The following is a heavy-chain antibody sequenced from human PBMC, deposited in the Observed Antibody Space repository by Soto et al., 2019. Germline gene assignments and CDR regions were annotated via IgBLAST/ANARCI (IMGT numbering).Heavy chain of an antibody. CDR1: GFTFTTFH. V-gene: IGHV3-21*01. J-gene: IGHJ2*01. D-gene: IGHD2-8*02. Sequence: EVQLVESGGGLVKPGGSLRLSCAGSGFTFTTFHMNWVRQAPGKGLEWVSSISTSSTYIFYADSVKGRFTISRDNAKNSLYLQMISLRAEDTAVYYCARGGYCIGVDCYDSWVFDLWGRGTLVTVSS. CDR3: ARGGYCIGVDCYDSWVFDL. CDR2: ISTSSTYI.